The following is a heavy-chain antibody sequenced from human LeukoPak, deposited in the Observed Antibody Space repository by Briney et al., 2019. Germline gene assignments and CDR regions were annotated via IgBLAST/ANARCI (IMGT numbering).Heavy chain of an antibody. D-gene: IGHD3-9*01. CDR2: INWNGGST. CDR3: ARDKYYDILTGRPFDY. Sequence: GGSLRLSCAASGFTFDDYGMSWVRQAPGKGLEWVSGINWNGGSTGYADSVKGRFTISRDNAKNSLYLQMNSLRAEDTALYYCARDKYYDILTGRPFDYWGQGTLVTVSS. V-gene: IGHV3-20*04. J-gene: IGHJ4*02. CDR1: GFTFDDYG.